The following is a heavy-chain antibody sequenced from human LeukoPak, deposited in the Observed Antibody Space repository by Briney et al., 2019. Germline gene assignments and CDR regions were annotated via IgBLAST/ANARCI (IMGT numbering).Heavy chain of an antibody. V-gene: IGHV4-59*02. J-gene: IGHJ3*02. CDR3: ARRASMVRGIHDDAFDI. Sequence: SETLSLTCTVSGGFVSRESWTWIRQFPDKRLEWIGYISHSGASDYNPSLKSRVIMSLDTSKNQFSLKLNSVTSADTAVYYCARRASMVRGIHDDAFDIWGQGTMVTVSP. D-gene: IGHD3-10*01. CDR1: GGFVSRES. CDR2: ISHSGAS.